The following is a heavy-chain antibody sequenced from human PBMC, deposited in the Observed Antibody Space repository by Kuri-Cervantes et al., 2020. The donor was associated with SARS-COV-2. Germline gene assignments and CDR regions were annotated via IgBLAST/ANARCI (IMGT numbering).Heavy chain of an antibody. CDR1: GGSISSYY. D-gene: IGHD3-3*01. CDR2: IYYSGST. Sequence: SETLSLTCTVSGGSISSYYWSWFRQPPGKGLEWIGYIYYSGSTNYNHSLKSRVTISVYTSKNKFSLKLSSVTAADTAVYYCTRHIPYYDFWSGYYDAFDIWGQGTMVTVSS. CDR3: TRHIPYYDFWSGYYDAFDI. J-gene: IGHJ3*02. V-gene: IGHV4-59*08.